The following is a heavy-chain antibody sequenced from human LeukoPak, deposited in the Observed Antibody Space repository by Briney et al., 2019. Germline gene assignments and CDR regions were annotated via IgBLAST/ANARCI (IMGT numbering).Heavy chain of an antibody. D-gene: IGHD4-17*01. V-gene: IGHV4-61*02. CDR1: GGSISSGSYY. J-gene: IGHJ6*02. CDR2: IYTSGST. CDR3: VWYGDLNYYYGMDV. Sequence: SETLSLTCTVSGGSISSGSYYWSWIRQPAGKGLEWIGRIYTSGSTNYNPSLKSRVTISVDTSKNQFSLKLSSVTAADTAVYYCVWYGDLNYYYGMDVWGQGTTVTVSS.